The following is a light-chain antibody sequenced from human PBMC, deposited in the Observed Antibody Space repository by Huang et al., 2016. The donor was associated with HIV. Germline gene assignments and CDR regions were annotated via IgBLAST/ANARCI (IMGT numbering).Light chain of an antibody. J-gene: IGKJ2*01. Sequence: EIVMTQSPATLSVSPGERATLSCRVSQGVGDNLAWYQQKPGQAPRLLIYGVSTRATNVPPRFSGSGSGTDFTLTISSLQSEDFALYYCQHYYNLPYTFGHGTRLETK. CDR2: GVS. CDR3: QHYYNLPYT. CDR1: QGVGDN. V-gene: IGKV3-15*01.